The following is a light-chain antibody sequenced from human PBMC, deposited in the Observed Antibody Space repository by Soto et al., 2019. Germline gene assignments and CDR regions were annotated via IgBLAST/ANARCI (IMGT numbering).Light chain of an antibody. CDR3: QQRSNWPPP. CDR1: QSVSSY. Sequence: EIVLTQSPATLSLSPGERATLSCRASQSVSSYLAWYQQKPGQAPRLLIYDASNRATGIPARFSGRGSGTDFPLTISSLEPEDFAVYYCQQRSNWPPPFGGGTKVDIK. CDR2: DAS. J-gene: IGKJ4*01. V-gene: IGKV3-11*01.